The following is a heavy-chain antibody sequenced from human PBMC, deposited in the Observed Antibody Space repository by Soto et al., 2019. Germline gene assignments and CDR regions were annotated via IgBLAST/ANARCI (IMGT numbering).Heavy chain of an antibody. Sequence: QVQLVQSGAEVKKPGSSVRVSCKASGGTFRSYAISWVRQAPGQGLEWIGGIIPIFGSADYAQKFQGRLTISADESTSAAYMELSSLRSEDTAVYYCARSDYCGGDCYAFLDYWGQGTLVTVSS. CDR3: ARSDYCGGDCYAFLDY. V-gene: IGHV1-69*12. D-gene: IGHD2-21*02. CDR2: IIPIFGSA. J-gene: IGHJ4*02. CDR1: GGTFRSYA.